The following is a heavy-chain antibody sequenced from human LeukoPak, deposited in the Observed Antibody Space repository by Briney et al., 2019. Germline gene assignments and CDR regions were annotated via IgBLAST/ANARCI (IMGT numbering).Heavy chain of an antibody. J-gene: IGHJ4*02. V-gene: IGHV3-53*01. Sequence: PGGSLTLSCAGSGFSVSNNYMSWVRQAPGKGLEWASGISGGGTAHYADSVMGRFTVSRDNSKNTLHLQMNSLRAEDTAVYYCARDDGRSGCAHWGQGTLVTVSS. CDR1: GFSVSNNY. D-gene: IGHD3-3*01. CDR3: ARDDGRSGCAH. CDR2: ISGGGTA.